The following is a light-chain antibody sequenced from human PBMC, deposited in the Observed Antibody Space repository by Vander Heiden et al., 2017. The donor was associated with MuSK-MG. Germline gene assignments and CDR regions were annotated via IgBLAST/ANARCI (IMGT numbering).Light chain of an antibody. V-gene: IGKV4-1*01. CDR2: WAS. J-gene: IGKJ1*01. CDR1: QSVLYSSNNKNY. Sequence: IVLTRPPDSLAVSLGERATINCKSSQSVLYSSNNKNYLAWYQQKPGQPPKLLIYWASTRESGVPDRFSGSGSGTDFTLTISSLQAEDVAVYYCQQDDFTPWTFGQGTKVEIK. CDR3: QQDDFTPWT.